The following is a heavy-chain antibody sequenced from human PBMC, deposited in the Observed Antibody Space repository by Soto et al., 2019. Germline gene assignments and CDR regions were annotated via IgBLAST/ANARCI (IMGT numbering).Heavy chain of an antibody. CDR3: ARYTHYYDSSGYYYVEAIGGAFDI. V-gene: IGHV4-39*01. CDR2: IYYSGST. J-gene: IGHJ3*02. CDR1: GASFDSSRYY. D-gene: IGHD3-22*01. Sequence: SDTLSLTCTLPGASFDSSRYYWVWTSQPPGQRLDWIGSIYYSGSTYYTPSLKSRVTISVDTSKNQFSLKLSSVTAADTAVYYCARYTHYYDSSGYYYVEAIGGAFDIWGQGTMVT.